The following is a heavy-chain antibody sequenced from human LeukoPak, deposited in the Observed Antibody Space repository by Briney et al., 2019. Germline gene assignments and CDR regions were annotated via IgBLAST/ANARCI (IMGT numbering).Heavy chain of an antibody. CDR1: GFTFSSYA. J-gene: IGHJ3*02. CDR3: AKVGPYYGSGSYYNNNAFDI. D-gene: IGHD3-10*01. CDR2: ISGSGGST. V-gene: IGHV3-23*01. Sequence: GGSLRLSCAASGFTFSSYAMSWVRQAPGKGLEWVSAISGSGGSTYYADSVKGRFTISRDNSKNTLYLQTNSLRAEDTAVYYCAKVGPYYGSGSYYNNNAFDIWGQGTMVTVSS.